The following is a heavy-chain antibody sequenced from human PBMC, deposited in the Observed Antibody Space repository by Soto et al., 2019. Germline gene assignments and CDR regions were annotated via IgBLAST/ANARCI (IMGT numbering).Heavy chain of an antibody. CDR2: IWYDGSNK. Sequence: GGSLRLSCAASGFTFSSYGMHWVRQAPGKGLEWVAVIWYDGSNKYYADSVKGRFTISRDNSKNTLYLQMNSLRAEDTAVYYCAIDLLLFDGSGTLDYWGQGTLVTVSS. V-gene: IGHV3-33*01. CDR3: AIDLLLFDGSGTLDY. J-gene: IGHJ4*02. D-gene: IGHD3-10*01. CDR1: GFTFSSYG.